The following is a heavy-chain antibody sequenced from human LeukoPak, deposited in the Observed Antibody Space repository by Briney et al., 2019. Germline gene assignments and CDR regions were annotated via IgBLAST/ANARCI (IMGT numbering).Heavy chain of an antibody. J-gene: IGHJ4*02. V-gene: IGHV4-34*01. CDR2: IDHSGST. CDR3: ARHRYGSDTSCFGF. Sequence: SETLSLTCAVYGGSFSGYFWSWIRQPPGKGREWIGEIDHSGSTNYNPSLKSRVTISVDTSKNQFSLKLSSVTAADTDVYYCARHRYGSDTSCFGFWGQGTLVTVSS. CDR1: GGSFSGYF. D-gene: IGHD2-2*01.